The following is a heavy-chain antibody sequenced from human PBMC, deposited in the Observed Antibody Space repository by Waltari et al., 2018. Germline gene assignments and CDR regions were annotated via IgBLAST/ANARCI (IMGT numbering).Heavy chain of an antibody. CDR3: ARDPGPIVGAPDF. CDR2: SNPKNGDT. V-gene: IGHV1-2*02. D-gene: IGHD1-26*01. J-gene: IGHJ4*02. CDR1: GYTFTDYH. Sequence: QVQLVQSATEVKKPGASVKVSCQASGYTFTDYHLHWVRQTPGHGLEGMGWSNPKNGDTSYAQKFLGRVTMTGDTAINTVFMEMSGLRSDDTAVFYCARDPGPIVGAPDFWGQGTVVTVSS.